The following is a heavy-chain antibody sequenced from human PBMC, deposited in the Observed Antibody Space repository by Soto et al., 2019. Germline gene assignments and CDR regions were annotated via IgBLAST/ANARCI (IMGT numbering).Heavy chain of an antibody. V-gene: IGHV1-18*04. J-gene: IGHJ4*01. D-gene: IGHD3-10*02. CDR1: GYIFSDYG. CDR3: AKRTSGTTWGESDY. Sequence: QVQVMQSGAEVKKPGDSVKVSCKTSGYIFSDYGINWVRQAPGQGLEWKGWISGYSGNANLAQKFQGRVTMTTDKSTRTAYMELRRLRYDDTAVYYCAKRTSGTTWGESDYWGHGTLVTVSS. CDR2: ISGYSGNA.